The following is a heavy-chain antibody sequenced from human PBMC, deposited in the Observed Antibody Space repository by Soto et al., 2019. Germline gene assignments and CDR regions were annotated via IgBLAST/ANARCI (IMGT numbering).Heavy chain of an antibody. D-gene: IGHD5-12*01. Sequence: QVQLVQSGAAVKKPGASVKVSCKASGYTFTSSGITWVRQAPGQGLEWMGWISANNGNTHYAQKLQGRVTMTTDTSTSTAYMELRSLRSDDKSGYYCAIVQSGYDFDYWGQGTLVTVSS. V-gene: IGHV1-18*01. CDR2: ISANNGNT. CDR3: AIVQSGYDFDY. J-gene: IGHJ4*02. CDR1: GYTFTSSG.